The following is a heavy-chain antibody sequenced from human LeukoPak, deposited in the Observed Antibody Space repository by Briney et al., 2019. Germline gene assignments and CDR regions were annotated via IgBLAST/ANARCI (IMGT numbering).Heavy chain of an antibody. J-gene: IGHJ4*02. CDR2: ISWNSGSI. CDR1: GFTFGDYA. Sequence: GRTLRLSCAASGFTFGDYAMHWVRQAPGKGLEWVSGISWNSGSIGYADSVKGRFTISRDNAKNSLYLQMNSLRAEDTALYYCAKGRGVISFYFDYWGQGTLVTVSS. CDR3: AKGRGVISFYFDY. D-gene: IGHD3-10*01. V-gene: IGHV3-9*01.